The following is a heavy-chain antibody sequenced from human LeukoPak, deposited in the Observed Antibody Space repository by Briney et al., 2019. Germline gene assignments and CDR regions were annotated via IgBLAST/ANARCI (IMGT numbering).Heavy chain of an antibody. CDR1: GYTFTDYY. CDR3: ATGPGEGGNQYFDY. D-gene: IGHD4-23*01. J-gene: IGHJ4*02. CDR2: VDPEDGET. Sequence: ATVKISCKASGYTFTDYYMHWVQQAPGKGLEWMGLVDPEDGETIYAEKFQGRVTITADTSTDTAYMELSSLRSEDTAVYYCATGPGEGGNQYFDYWGQGTLVTVSS. V-gene: IGHV1-69-2*01.